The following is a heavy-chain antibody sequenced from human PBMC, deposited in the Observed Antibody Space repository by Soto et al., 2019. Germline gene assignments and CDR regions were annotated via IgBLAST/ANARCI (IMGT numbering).Heavy chain of an antibody. V-gene: IGHV4-31*03. D-gene: IGHD2-8*01. Sequence: PSETLSLTCTVSGGSISSGGYYWSWIRQHPGKGLEWIGYIYYSGSTYYNPSLKSRVTISVDTSKNQFSLKLSSVTAPDTAVYYCARDRSIVLSPHPPPEGGFWFDPWGQGTLVTVSS. CDR2: IYYSGST. J-gene: IGHJ5*02. CDR1: GGSISSGGYY. CDR3: ARDRSIVLSPHPPPEGGFWFDP.